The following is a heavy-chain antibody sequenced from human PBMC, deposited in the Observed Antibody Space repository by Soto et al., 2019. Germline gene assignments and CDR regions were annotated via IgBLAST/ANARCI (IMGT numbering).Heavy chain of an antibody. Sequence: QVQLVQSGAEVKKPGSSVKVSCKASGGTFNSYAISWVRQAPGQGLEWMGGTSPIFRTADYAQKFQGRVTITADESTSTAYMELSSLRSEDTAGYYCASQQLGPSYYYGMDVWGQGTTVTVSS. CDR3: ASQQLGPSYYYGMDV. CDR2: TSPIFRTA. CDR1: GGTFNSYA. D-gene: IGHD6-6*01. V-gene: IGHV1-69*12. J-gene: IGHJ6*02.